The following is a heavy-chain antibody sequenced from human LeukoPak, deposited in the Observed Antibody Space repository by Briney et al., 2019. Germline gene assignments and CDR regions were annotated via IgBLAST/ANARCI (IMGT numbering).Heavy chain of an antibody. CDR1: GYTFTSYG. D-gene: IGHD6-13*01. Sequence: GASVKVSCKASGYTFTSYGISWVRQAPGQGLEWMGWISAYNGNTNYAQKLQGRVTMTTDTSTSTAYMELRSLRSDDTAVYYCARSYSSSWYDMSAFDIWGQGTMVTVSS. CDR2: ISAYNGNT. CDR3: ARSYSSSWYDMSAFDI. V-gene: IGHV1-18*01. J-gene: IGHJ3*02.